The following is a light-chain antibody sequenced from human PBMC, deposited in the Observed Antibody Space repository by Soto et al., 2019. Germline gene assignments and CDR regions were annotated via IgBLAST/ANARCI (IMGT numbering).Light chain of an antibody. Sequence: DIQITQSPSTLSASVGGRVTITCRASQSITSWLAWYQQKPGKAPNLLIYDASSLQSGVPSRFSGSGSGTEFTLTISSLQPDDSATYYCQQYNSHDDIAFGRGTKVDIK. J-gene: IGKJ4*01. V-gene: IGKV1-5*01. CDR1: QSITSW. CDR2: DAS. CDR3: QQYNSHDDIA.